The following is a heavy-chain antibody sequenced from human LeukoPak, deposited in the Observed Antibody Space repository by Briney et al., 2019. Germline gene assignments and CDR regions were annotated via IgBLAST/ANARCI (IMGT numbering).Heavy chain of an antibody. D-gene: IGHD3-10*01. CDR2: MYPGDSDT. V-gene: IGHV5-51*01. CDR1: GYIFTNYW. J-gene: IGHJ4*02. CDR3: AASTYGSGSYVGFDS. Sequence: GEPLKISCKGSGYIFTNYWIGWVRQMPGKGLEWMGIMYPGDSDTRYSPSLQGQITISADKSISTTYLQWSSLTVSDTAMYYCAASTYGSGSYVGFDSWGQGTLVSVSS.